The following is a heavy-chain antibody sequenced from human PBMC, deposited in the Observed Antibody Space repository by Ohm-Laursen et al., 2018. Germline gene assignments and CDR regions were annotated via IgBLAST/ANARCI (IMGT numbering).Heavy chain of an antibody. D-gene: IGHD3-3*01. CDR3: ARLHVLRFLEWLFLDY. V-gene: IGHV4-34*01. CDR2: INHSGST. Sequence: TLSLTCAVYGGSFSGYYWSWIRQPPGKGLEWIGEINHSGSTNYNPSLKSRVTISVDTSKNQFSLKLSSVTAADTAVYYCARLHVLRFLEWLFLDYRGQGTLVTVSS. J-gene: IGHJ4*02. CDR1: GGSFSGYY.